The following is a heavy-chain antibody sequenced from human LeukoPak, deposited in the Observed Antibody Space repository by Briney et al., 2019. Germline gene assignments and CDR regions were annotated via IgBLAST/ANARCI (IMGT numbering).Heavy chain of an antibody. V-gene: IGHV3-23*01. J-gene: IGHJ6*03. Sequence: PGGSLRLSCAASGLTFSNYAMTWVRQAPGKGLEWVSSIIVSGSRTYYADSEKGRFTISRNNSKNTLYLQMNSLRAEDTAVYYCAYEGPSNNYYIDVWGKGTTVTVSS. CDR1: GLTFSNYA. CDR3: AYEGPSNNYYIDV. D-gene: IGHD6-6*01. CDR2: IIVSGSRT.